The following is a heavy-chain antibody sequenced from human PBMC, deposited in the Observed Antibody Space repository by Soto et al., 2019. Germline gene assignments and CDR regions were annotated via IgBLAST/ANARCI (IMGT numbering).Heavy chain of an antibody. V-gene: IGHV3-72*01. J-gene: IGHJ4*02. Sequence: HLVASGGGLVQPGGSLRLSCAASGFTFNEHYMDWVRQAPGKGLEWVARSKNRGQGFTIEYAASLKGRFTISRDDSANPLYLQMNSLETDDTAVYYCTVWIEGACYWGLGILVTVSS. D-gene: IGHD3-16*01. CDR1: GFTFNEHY. CDR2: SKNRGQGFTI. CDR3: TVWIEGACY.